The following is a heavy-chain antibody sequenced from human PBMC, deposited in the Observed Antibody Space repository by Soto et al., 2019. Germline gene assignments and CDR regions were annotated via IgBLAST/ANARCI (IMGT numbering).Heavy chain of an antibody. J-gene: IGHJ4*02. CDR3: TTGPKERITMIVVVKEFDY. D-gene: IGHD3-22*01. V-gene: IGHV3-15*07. Sequence: GGSLRLSCAASGFTFSNAWMNWVRQAPGKGLEWVGRIKSKTDGGTTDYAAPVKGRFNISRDDSKNTLYLQMNSLKTEDTAVYYCTTGPKERITMIVVVKEFDYWGQGTLVTVSS. CDR1: GFTFSNAW. CDR2: IKSKTDGGTT.